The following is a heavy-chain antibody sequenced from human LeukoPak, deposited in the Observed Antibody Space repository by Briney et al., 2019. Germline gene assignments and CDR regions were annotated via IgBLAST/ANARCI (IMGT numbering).Heavy chain of an antibody. D-gene: IGHD3-10*01. J-gene: IGHJ4*02. CDR1: GFTFSSYA. CDR2: ISSNGGST. CDR3: VKARPWFGELQFFDY. V-gene: IGHV3-64D*06. Sequence: GGSLRLSCSASGFTFSSYAMHWVRQAPGKGPEYVSAISSNGGSTYYADSVKGRFTISRDNSKNTLYLQMSSLRAEDTAVYYCVKARPWFGELQFFDYWGQGTLVTVSS.